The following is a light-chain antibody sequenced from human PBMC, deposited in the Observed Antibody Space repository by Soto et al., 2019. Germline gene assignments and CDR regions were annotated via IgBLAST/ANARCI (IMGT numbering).Light chain of an antibody. CDR1: QSISSY. J-gene: IGKJ4*01. CDR2: AAS. V-gene: IGKV1-39*01. CDR3: QQSYSTPPT. Sequence: DIQMTQSPSSLSASVGDRVTITCRASQSISSYLNWYQQKPGKAPKPLIYAASSLQSGVPSRFRGSGSGTDFTLTISSLQPEDFATYYSQQSYSTPPTLGGGTKVDSK.